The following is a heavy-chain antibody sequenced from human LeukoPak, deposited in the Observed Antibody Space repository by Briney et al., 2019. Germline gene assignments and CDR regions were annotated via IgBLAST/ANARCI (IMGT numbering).Heavy chain of an antibody. CDR3: ASGAYSYYYMDV. J-gene: IGHJ6*03. Sequence: SETLSLTCTVSGGSISSYYLSWIRQSPGKGLEWIGYIYYSGSTNYNPSLKSRVTISVDTSKNQFSLKLNSVTAADTAVYYCASGAYSYYYMDVWGKGTTVTFSS. D-gene: IGHD4-11*01. CDR1: GGSISSYY. V-gene: IGHV4-59*01. CDR2: IYYSGST.